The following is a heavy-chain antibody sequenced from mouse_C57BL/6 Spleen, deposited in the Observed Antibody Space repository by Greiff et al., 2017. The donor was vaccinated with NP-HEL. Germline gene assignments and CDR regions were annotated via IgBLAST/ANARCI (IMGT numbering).Heavy chain of an antibody. Sequence: EVKLVESEGGLVQPGSSMKLSCTASGFTFSDYYMAWVRQVPEKGLEWVATINYDGSSTYYLDTLKSRFIISRDNAKNILYLQMSSLKSEDTATYYCARDDYDENAMDYWGQGTSVTVSS. V-gene: IGHV5-16*01. CDR1: GFTFSDYY. CDR2: INYDGSST. CDR3: ARDDYDENAMDY. D-gene: IGHD2-4*01. J-gene: IGHJ4*01.